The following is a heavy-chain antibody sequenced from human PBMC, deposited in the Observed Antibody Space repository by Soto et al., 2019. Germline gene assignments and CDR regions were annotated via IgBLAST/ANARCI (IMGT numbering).Heavy chain of an antibody. CDR1: GFSLSTSGVG. D-gene: IGHD6-19*01. V-gene: IGHV2-5*02. CDR3: AHKAAGGGYFDF. Sequence: QITLKESGPTLVKPTQTLTLTRTFSGFSLSTSGVGVGWIRQPPGKALEWLALIYWDDDKHSSPSLKSRLTITKDTSKNQVVLTMTNMDPVDTATYYCAHKAAGGGYFDFWGQGTLVTVSS. J-gene: IGHJ4*02. CDR2: IYWDDDK.